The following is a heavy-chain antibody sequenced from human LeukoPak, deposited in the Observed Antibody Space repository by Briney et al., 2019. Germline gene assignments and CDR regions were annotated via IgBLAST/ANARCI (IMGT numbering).Heavy chain of an antibody. CDR2: IYSGGST. V-gene: IGHV3-53*01. D-gene: IGHD1-1*01. CDR1: GFTVSSNY. Sequence: TGGSLRLSCAASGFTVSSNYMSWVRQAPGKGLEWVSVIYSGGSTYYADSVKGRFTISRDNSKNTLYLQMNSLRAEDTALYYCARGGTTGTTSPLRAFDIWGQGTMVTVSS. J-gene: IGHJ3*02. CDR3: ARGGTTGTTSPLRAFDI.